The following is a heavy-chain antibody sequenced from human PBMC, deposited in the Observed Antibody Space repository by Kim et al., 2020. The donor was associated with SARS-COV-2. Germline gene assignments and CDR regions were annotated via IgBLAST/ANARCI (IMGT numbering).Heavy chain of an antibody. CDR3: GKDGGGWWTSGWYSFDY. Sequence: GGSLRLSCAASGFTFNNYAMSWVRQAPGKGLEWVSAISGSGKNTFYADSVKGRFTISRDNSKNTLYLQMNSLRAEDTAVYYCGKDGGGWWTSGWYSFDYWGQGILVTVSS. J-gene: IGHJ4*01. V-gene: IGHV3-23*01. D-gene: IGHD6-19*01. CDR2: ISGSGKNT. CDR1: GFTFNNYA.